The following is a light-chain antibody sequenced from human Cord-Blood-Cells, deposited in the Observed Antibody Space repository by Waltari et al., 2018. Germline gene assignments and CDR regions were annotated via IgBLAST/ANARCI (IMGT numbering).Light chain of an antibody. CDR3: GTWDSSLSAVV. CDR2: DNN. V-gene: IGLV1-51*01. J-gene: IGLJ2*01. Sequence: QSVLTQPPSVSAAPRQKVTIPCSGSRSNIGNNYVSWYQQLPGTAPKLLIYDNNKRPSGIPDRFSGSKSGTSATLGITGLQTGDEADYYCGTWDSSLSAVVFGGGTKLTVL. CDR1: RSNIGNNY.